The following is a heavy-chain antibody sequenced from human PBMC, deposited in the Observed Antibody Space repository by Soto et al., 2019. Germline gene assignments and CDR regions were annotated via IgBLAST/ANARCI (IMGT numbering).Heavy chain of an antibody. V-gene: IGHV4-34*01. CDR1: GGSFSGYY. J-gene: IGHJ3*02. D-gene: IGHD5-18*01. Sequence: QVQLQQWGAGLLKPSETLSLTCAVYGGSFSGYYWSWIRQPPGKGLEWIGEINHSGSTNYNPSLKSRVTISVDTSKNQFSLKLSSVTAADTAVYYCARGFDTAMGTGNAFDIWGQGTMVTVSS. CDR3: ARGFDTAMGTGNAFDI. CDR2: INHSGST.